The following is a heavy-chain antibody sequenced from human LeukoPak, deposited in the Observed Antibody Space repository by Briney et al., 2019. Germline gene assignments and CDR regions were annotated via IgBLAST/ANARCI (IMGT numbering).Heavy chain of an antibody. CDR2: ISSSSSYI. D-gene: IGHD3-3*01. J-gene: IGHJ4*02. CDR1: GFTFSSYS. Sequence: GGSLRLSCAASGFTFSSYSMNWGRQAPGKGLEWVSSISSSSSYIYYADSVKGRFTISRDNAKNSLYLQMNSLRAEDTAVYYCAREGGDFWSGYYSYFDYWGQGTLVTVSS. CDR3: AREGGDFWSGYYSYFDY. V-gene: IGHV3-21*01.